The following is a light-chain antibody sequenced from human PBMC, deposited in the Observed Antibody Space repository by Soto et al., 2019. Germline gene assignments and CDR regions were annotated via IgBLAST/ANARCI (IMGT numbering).Light chain of an antibody. CDR1: QDISNY. V-gene: IGKV1-33*01. CDR3: QQYDNPSLGLT. J-gene: IGKJ4*01. Sequence: DIQMTQSPSSLSASVGDRVTITCQASQDISNYLNWYQQKPGKAPKLLIYDASNLETGVPSRFSGSGSGTDFTFTISSLQPEDIATYYCQQYDNPSLGLTFGGGTKVEIK. CDR2: DAS.